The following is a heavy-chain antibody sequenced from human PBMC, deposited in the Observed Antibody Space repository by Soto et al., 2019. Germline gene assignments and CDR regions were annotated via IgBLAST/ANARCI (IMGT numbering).Heavy chain of an antibody. D-gene: IGHD3-16*01. V-gene: IGHV3-33*01. J-gene: IGHJ4*02. CDR1: GFTFNNYG. CDR2: IWYDASHK. Sequence: QVQVVESGGGVVQPGTSLRLSCAAPGFTFNNYGMHWVRQAPGKGLEWVAVIWYDASHKYYADSVKGRFTISRDNSKNTLYLQMSSLRGEDTAVYYCARDKTFGGTIGSAFDSWGQGTLVTVSS. CDR3: ARDKTFGGTIGSAFDS.